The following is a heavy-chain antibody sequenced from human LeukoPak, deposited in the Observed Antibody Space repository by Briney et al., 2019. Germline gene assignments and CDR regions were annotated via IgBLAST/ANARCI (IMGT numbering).Heavy chain of an antibody. CDR2: IIPILGIA. D-gene: IGHD7-27*01. V-gene: IGHV1-69*04. CDR1: GGTFSSYA. Sequence: ASVKVSCKASGGTFSSYAISWVRQAPGQGLEWMGRIIPILGIANYAQKFQGRVTITADKSTSTAYMELSSLRSEDTAVYYCARMGGWGSLQDFDYWGQGTLVTVSS. J-gene: IGHJ4*02. CDR3: ARMGGWGSLQDFDY.